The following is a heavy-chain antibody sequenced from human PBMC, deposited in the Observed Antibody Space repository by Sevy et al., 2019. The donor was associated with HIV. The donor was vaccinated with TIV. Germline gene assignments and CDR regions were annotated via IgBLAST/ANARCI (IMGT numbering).Heavy chain of an antibody. CDR3: AKPGITMVRGVIGPGYFDY. CDR2: ISGSGGST. J-gene: IGHJ4*02. CDR1: GFTFSSYA. D-gene: IGHD3-10*01. V-gene: IGHV3-23*01. Sequence: GGSLRLSCAASGFTFSSYAMSWVRQAPGKGLEWVSAISGSGGSTYDADSVKGRFTISRDNSKNTLYLQMNSLRAEDTAVYYCAKPGITMVRGVIGPGYFDYWGQGTLVTVSS.